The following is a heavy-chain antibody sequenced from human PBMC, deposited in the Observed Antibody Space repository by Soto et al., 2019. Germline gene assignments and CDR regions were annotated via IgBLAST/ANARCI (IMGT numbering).Heavy chain of an antibody. Sequence: KVSCKASGYTFTNYAMHWVRQAPGQRLEWMGWINAGNGNTRYSQKFQGRVTITRDTSAITAFMDLSSLRSDDTAVYYCARQSEDWNDVGPETNWFDPWGQGTLVTVSS. V-gene: IGHV1-3*01. D-gene: IGHD1-1*01. CDR2: INAGNGNT. CDR1: GYTFTNYA. J-gene: IGHJ5*02. CDR3: ARQSEDWNDVGPETNWFDP.